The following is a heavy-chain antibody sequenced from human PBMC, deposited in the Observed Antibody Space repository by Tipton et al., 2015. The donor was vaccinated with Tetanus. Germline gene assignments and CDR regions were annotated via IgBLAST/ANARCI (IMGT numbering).Heavy chain of an antibody. V-gene: IGHV4-4*02. CDR3: ARSRPGAMTTVTTFEY. Sequence: SLRLSCAVSGDSINSAAWWTWVRQAPGQGLEWIGEIYNDGRTNYNSSLKSRVTISVDTSKNQFSLKLSSVTAADTAVYYCARSRPGAMTTVTTFEYWGQGTLVTVSS. CDR2: IYNDGRT. CDR1: GDSINSAAW. D-gene: IGHD4-17*01. J-gene: IGHJ4*02.